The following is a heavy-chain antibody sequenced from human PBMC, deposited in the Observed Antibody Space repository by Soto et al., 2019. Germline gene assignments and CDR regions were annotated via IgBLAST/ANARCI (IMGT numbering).Heavy chain of an antibody. CDR3: VKPSGWYPDY. J-gene: IGHJ4*02. V-gene: IGHV3-30-3*02. Sequence: QVQLVESGGGVVQPGRSLRLSCAASGFSFSISPMHWVRQAPGKGPEWVALISYDGTNKFYADSVKGRFTISRDNSKNTLYLQMSSLRGEDTAVYYCVKPSGWYPDYWGRGTHVTVSS. D-gene: IGHD6-19*01. CDR1: GFSFSISP. CDR2: ISYDGTNK.